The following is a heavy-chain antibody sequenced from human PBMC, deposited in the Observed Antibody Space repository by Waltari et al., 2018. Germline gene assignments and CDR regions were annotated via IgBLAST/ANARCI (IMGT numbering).Heavy chain of an antibody. CDR3: AYCGGDCYLDY. V-gene: IGHV1-69*08. Sequence: QVQLVQSGAEVKKPGSSVQVSYKASGGTFSSYAISWGRQAPGQGLEWMGRIIPIFGTANYAQKFQGRVTITADKSTSTAYMELSSLRSEDTAVYYCAYCGGDCYLDYWGQGTLVTVSS. CDR1: GGTFSSYA. D-gene: IGHD2-21*01. J-gene: IGHJ4*02. CDR2: IIPIFGTA.